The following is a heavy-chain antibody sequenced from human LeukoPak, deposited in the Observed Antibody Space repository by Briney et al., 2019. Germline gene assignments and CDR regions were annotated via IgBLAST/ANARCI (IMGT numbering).Heavy chain of an antibody. CDR3: AKDFEDALDI. CDR2: IWFDGSNK. V-gene: IGHV3-33*06. Sequence: GGSLRLSCAASGFTFSSYGMHWVRQAPGKGLEWVAVIWFDGSNKYYADSVKGRFTISRDNSKNTLYLQMNSLRAEETAVYYCAKDFEDALDIWGQGTMVTVSS. CDR1: GFTFSSYG. J-gene: IGHJ3*02.